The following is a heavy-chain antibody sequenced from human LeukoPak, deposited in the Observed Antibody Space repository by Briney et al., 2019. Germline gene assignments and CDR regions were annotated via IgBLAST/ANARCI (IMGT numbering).Heavy chain of an antibody. CDR1: GFTFSSYS. CDR3: AREGSDILTGYPQLDY. V-gene: IGHV3-21*01. J-gene: IGHJ4*02. D-gene: IGHD3-9*01. Sequence: GGSLRLSCAASGFTFSSYSMNWVRQAPGKGLEWVSSISSSSSYIYYADSVKGRFTISRDNAKNSLYLQMNSLRAEDTAVYYCAREGSDILTGYPQLDYWGQGTLVTVSS. CDR2: ISSSSSYI.